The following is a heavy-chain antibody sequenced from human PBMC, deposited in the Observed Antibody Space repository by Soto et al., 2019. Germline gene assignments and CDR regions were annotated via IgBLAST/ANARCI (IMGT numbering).Heavy chain of an antibody. D-gene: IGHD3-22*01. CDR3: ARHCRDDSSGYYYPNWFDP. V-gene: IGHV4-39*01. CDR1: GGSISSSSYY. Sequence: PSETLSLTCTASGGSISSSSYYWGWIRQPPGKGLEWIGSIYYSGSTYYNPSLKSRVTISVDTSKNQFSLKLSSVTAADTAVYYCARHCRDDSSGYYYPNWFDPWGQGTLVTVSS. J-gene: IGHJ5*02. CDR2: IYYSGST.